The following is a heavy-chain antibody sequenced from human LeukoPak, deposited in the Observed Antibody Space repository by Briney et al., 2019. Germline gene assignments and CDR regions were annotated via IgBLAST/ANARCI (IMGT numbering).Heavy chain of an antibody. Sequence: GGSLRLSCAASGFTISTYGMNWVRQAPGKGLVWVSRINSDGSSTSYADSVKGRFTISRDNAKNTLYLQMNSLRAEDTAVYYCARESSLDYFDYWGQGTLVTVSS. V-gene: IGHV3-74*01. D-gene: IGHD3-3*02. J-gene: IGHJ4*02. CDR2: INSDGSST. CDR1: GFTISTYG. CDR3: ARESSLDYFDY.